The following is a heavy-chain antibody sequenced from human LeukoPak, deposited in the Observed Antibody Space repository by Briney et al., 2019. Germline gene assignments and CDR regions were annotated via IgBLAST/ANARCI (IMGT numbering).Heavy chain of an antibody. V-gene: IGHV1-46*01. D-gene: IGHD2-2*01. J-gene: IGHJ5*02. CDR2: INPSGGST. CDR3: AREGVGSTDR. CDR1: GYTFTSYY. Sequence: ASVKVSCKASGYTFTSYYMHWVRQAPGQGLEWMGIINPSGGSTSYAQKFQGRVTVTRDMSTSTVYMQLSSLTSEDTAVYFCAREGVGSTDRWGQGTLVTVSS.